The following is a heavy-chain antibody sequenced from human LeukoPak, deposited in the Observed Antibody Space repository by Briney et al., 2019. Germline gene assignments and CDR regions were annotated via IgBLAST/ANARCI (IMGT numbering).Heavy chain of an antibody. D-gene: IGHD6-19*01. Sequence: ATVKVSCKASGYTFSGYYMHWVRQAPGQGLEWMGWINPDSGDTKYAQKFQGRVTMNRDRSINPAFMELSSLIFDDTAVYYCARDQGSSGWSDFDYWGQGTLVTVSS. CDR2: INPDSGDT. V-gene: IGHV1-2*02. CDR3: ARDQGSSGWSDFDY. J-gene: IGHJ4*02. CDR1: GYTFSGYY.